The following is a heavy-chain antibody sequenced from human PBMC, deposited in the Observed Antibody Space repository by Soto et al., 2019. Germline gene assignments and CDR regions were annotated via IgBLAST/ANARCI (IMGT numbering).Heavy chain of an antibody. CDR1: GFTFSSYS. D-gene: IGHD3-10*01. V-gene: IGHV3-21*01. CDR3: EREGFDEFSEAFDH. J-gene: IGHJ3*01. CDR2: IGSSSSSI. Sequence: GGSLRLSCAASGFTFSSYSMNWVRQAPGKGLEWVSSIGSSSSSIYYADSVKGRFTISRDNAKNSLYLQMNSLRVEDTAVYYFEREGFDEFSEAFDHGGKGTMVTVS.